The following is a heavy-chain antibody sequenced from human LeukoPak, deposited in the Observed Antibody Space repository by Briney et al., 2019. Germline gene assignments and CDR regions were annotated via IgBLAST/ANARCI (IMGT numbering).Heavy chain of an antibody. V-gene: IGHV3-23*01. CDR2: ISVSDDST. D-gene: IGHD2-2*01. CDR3: AKPRYCSSTSCYWYFDL. CDR1: GFTFSSYA. J-gene: IGHJ2*01. Sequence: GASLRLSCAASGFTFSSYAMIWVRQAPGKGLEWVSTISVSDDSTYYADSVKGRFTISRDNSKSTLYLQMNSLRAEDTAVYYCAKPRYCSSTSCYWYFDLWGRGTLVTVSS.